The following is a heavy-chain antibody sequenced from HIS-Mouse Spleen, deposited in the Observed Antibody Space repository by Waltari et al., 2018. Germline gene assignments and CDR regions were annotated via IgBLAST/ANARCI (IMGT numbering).Heavy chain of an antibody. CDR1: GGTFSSYA. CDR3: ARVTTYYDILTGYFDY. D-gene: IGHD3-9*01. CDR2: IIPIFGTA. Sequence: QVQLVQSGAEVKKPGSSVKVSCKASGGTFSSYAISWGRQAPGQGLEWMGGIIPIFGTANYAQKFQGRVTITADESTSTAYMELSSLRSEDTAVYYCARVTTYYDILTGYFDYWGQGTLVTVSS. J-gene: IGHJ4*02. V-gene: IGHV1-69*01.